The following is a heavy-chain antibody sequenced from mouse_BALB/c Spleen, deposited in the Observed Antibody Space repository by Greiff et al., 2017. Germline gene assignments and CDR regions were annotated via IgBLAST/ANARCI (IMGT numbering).Heavy chain of an antibody. V-gene: IGHV2-6-4*01. D-gene: IGHD1-1*01. J-gene: IGHJ4*01. CDR1: GFSLSRYS. Sequence: VKLMESGPGLVAPSQSLSITCTASGFSLSRYSVNWVRQPPGKGLEWLGMIWGGGSTDYNSALKSRLSISKDNSKSQVFLKMNSLQTDDTAMYYCDNLLRVNAMDYWGQGTSVTVSS. CDR3: DNLLRVNAMDY. CDR2: IWGGGST.